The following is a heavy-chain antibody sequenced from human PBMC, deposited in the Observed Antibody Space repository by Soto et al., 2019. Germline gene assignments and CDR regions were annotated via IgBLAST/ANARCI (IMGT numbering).Heavy chain of an antibody. V-gene: IGHV4-31*03. D-gene: IGHD6-19*01. J-gene: IGHJ4*02. CDR3: ARGDMAVPGGDS. Sequence: QVQLQESGPGLVKTSQTLSLTCTVSGGSISSGTYHWSWIRQRPGEGLEWIGYIYYSGPTYFNPYLKSRASISVDMSKNQFSLKMTSVTAADTAVYYCARGDMAVPGGDSWGQGTLVTVSS. CDR1: GGSISSGTYH. CDR2: IYYSGPT.